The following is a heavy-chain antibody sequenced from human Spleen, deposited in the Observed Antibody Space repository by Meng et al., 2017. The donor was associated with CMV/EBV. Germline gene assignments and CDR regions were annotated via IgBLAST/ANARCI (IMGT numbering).Heavy chain of an antibody. J-gene: IGHJ6*02. CDR3: ARTPAGSGSYYYYYGMDV. D-gene: IGHD3-10*01. CDR2: IYHSGST. Sequence: GSLRLSCAVYGGSFSGYYWSWIRQPPGKGLEWIGEIYHSGSTNYNPSLKSRVTISVDKSKNQFSLKLSSVTAADTAVYYCARTPAGSGSYYYYYGMDVWGQGTTVTVSS. CDR1: GGSFSGYY. V-gene: IGHV4-34*01.